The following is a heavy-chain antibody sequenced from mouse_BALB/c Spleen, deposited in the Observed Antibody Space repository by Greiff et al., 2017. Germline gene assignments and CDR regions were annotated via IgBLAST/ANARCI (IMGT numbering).Heavy chain of an antibody. CDR3: ARQVGAHAMDY. D-gene: IGHD1-1*01. Sequence: EVKLMESGGDLVKPGGSLELSCAASGFTFSSYGMSWVRQTPDKRLEWVATISSGGSYTYYPDSVKGRFTISRDNAKNTLYLQMSSLKSEDTAMYYCARQVGAHAMDYWGQGTSVTVSS. CDR2: ISSGGSYT. CDR1: GFTFSSYG. V-gene: IGHV5-6*01. J-gene: IGHJ4*01.